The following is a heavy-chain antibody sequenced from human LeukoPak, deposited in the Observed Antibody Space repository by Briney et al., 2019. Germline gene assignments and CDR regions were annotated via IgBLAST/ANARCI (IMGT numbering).Heavy chain of an antibody. J-gene: IGHJ4*02. V-gene: IGHV1-18*01. CDR2: ISVYNGNT. D-gene: IGHD6-19*01. CDR1: GGTFSSYA. CDR3: AREYSSGSVFDY. Sequence: ASVKVSCKASGGTFSSYAISWVRQAPGQGLEWMGWISVYNGNTNYAQKLQGRVTMTTDTSTSTAYMELRSLRSDDTAVYYCAREYSSGSVFDYWGQGTLVTVSS.